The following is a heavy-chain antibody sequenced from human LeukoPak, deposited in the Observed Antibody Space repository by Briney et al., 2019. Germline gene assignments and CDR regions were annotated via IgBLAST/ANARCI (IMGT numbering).Heavy chain of an antibody. CDR1: GFTFSSYS. Sequence: GGSLRLSCAASGFTFSSYSMNWVRQAPGKGLEWVSSISSSSSYICYADSVKGRFTISRDNAKNSLYLQMNSLRAEDTAVYYCARRSDILTGGGMDVWGQGTTVTVSS. V-gene: IGHV3-21*01. J-gene: IGHJ6*02. D-gene: IGHD3-9*01. CDR3: ARRSDILTGGGMDV. CDR2: ISSSSSYI.